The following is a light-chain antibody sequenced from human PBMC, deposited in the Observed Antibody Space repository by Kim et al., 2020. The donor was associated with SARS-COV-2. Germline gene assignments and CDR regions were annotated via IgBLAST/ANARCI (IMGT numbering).Light chain of an antibody. CDR1: NIGNKV. Sequence: SYELNQPPSVSVAPGKTARITCGGNNIGNKVVHWYQQKPGQAPVLVAYDNSDRPSGIPERFSGSNSGYTATLTISRVEAGDEADYYCQVWDSSIDQVVFGGGTQLTVL. J-gene: IGLJ2*01. V-gene: IGLV3-21*03. CDR3: QVWDSSIDQVV. CDR2: DNS.